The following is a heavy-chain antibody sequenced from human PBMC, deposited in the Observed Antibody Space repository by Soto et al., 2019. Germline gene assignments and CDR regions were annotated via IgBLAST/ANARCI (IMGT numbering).Heavy chain of an antibody. CDR3: GRVRIPGGDYYFDY. D-gene: IGHD4-17*01. CDR1: GGSFSDYY. V-gene: IGHV4-34*01. J-gene: IGHJ4*02. CDR2: INHSGNT. Sequence: QVQLQQWGTGLLKPSETLSLTCAVYGGSFSDYYWSWIRQPPGKGLEWIGEINHSGNTNFNPSLKSRVTISVDTSKSQFSLNLRSVTAADTAVYYCGRVRIPGGDYYFDYWGPGSLVTVSS.